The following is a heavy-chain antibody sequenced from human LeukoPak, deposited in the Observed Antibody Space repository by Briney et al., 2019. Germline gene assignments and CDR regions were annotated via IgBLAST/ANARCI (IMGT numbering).Heavy chain of an antibody. CDR3: ARSFYYYDSDY. CDR1: GFTFSDYS. D-gene: IGHD3-22*01. J-gene: IGHJ4*02. CDR2: IGRNISAI. Sequence: GSLRLSCAASGFTFSDYSMNWVRQAPGKGLEWVSYIGRNISAIYYADSVRGRVTISRDNAKNSLYLQMNSLRAEDTAVYYCARSFYYYDSDYWGQGTLVTVSS. V-gene: IGHV3-48*04.